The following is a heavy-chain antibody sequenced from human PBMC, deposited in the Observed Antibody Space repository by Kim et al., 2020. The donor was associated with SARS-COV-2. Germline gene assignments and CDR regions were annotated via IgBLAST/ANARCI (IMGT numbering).Heavy chain of an antibody. J-gene: IGHJ6*02. Sequence: GGSLRLSCAASGFTFSSYAMNWVRQAPGKGLECVSGIIGTGGSTYHADSVKGRFTISRDNSKNTLYLHMNSLRAEDTAVYYCAKSGTPEGHYYYGMDVWGQGPTVTVSS. CDR1: GFTFSSYA. CDR3: AKSGTPEGHYYYGMDV. D-gene: IGHD1-26*01. CDR2: IIGTGGST. V-gene: IGHV3-23*01.